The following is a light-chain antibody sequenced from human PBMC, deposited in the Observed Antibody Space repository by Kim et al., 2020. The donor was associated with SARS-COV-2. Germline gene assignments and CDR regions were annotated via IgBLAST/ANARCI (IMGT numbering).Light chain of an antibody. CDR1: SLRSYY. J-gene: IGLJ3*02. CDR3: NSRDSSDNRV. V-gene: IGLV3-19*01. Sequence: VALGQPVRITCQGDSLRSYYSSWYQQKPGQAPVLVIYGKNNRPSGIPDRFSGSSSGNTASLTITGAQAEDEADYYCNSRDSSDNRVFGGGTQLTVL. CDR2: GKN.